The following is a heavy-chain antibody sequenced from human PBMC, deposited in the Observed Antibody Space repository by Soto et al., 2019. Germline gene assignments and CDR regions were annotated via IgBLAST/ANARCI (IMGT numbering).Heavy chain of an antibody. CDR2: INHSGST. Sequence: PSETLSLTCAVYGGSFSGYYWSWIRQPPGKGLEWIGEINHSGSTNYNPSLKSRVTISVDTSKNQFSLKLSSVTAADTAVYYCARGPGIATNWGQGTLVTSPQ. CDR3: ARGPGIATN. V-gene: IGHV4-34*01. J-gene: IGHJ4*02. D-gene: IGHD6-13*01. CDR1: GGSFSGYY.